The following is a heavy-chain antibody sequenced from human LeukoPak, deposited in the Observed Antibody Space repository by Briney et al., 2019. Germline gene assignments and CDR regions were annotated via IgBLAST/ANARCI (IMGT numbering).Heavy chain of an antibody. Sequence: GGFLRLSCAASGFTFSSYGMSWVRQAPGKGLEWVSAISGSGGSTYYADSVKGRFTISRDNSKNTLYLQMNSLRAEDTAVYYCAKDRVRYGSGSHYYAFDIWGQGTMVTVSS. D-gene: IGHD3-10*01. CDR3: AKDRVRYGSGSHYYAFDI. J-gene: IGHJ3*02. CDR1: GFTFSSYG. V-gene: IGHV3-23*01. CDR2: ISGSGGST.